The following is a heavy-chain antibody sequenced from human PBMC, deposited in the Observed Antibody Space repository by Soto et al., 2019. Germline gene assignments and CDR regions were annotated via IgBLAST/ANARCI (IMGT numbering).Heavy chain of an antibody. J-gene: IGHJ6*03. CDR1: GFTFSSYG. Sequence: GGSLRLSCAASGFTFSSYGVNWVRQAPGKGLEWVSSISSSSTYIYYADSLKGRFTISRDNAKNSLYLQMNSLRAEDTAVYYCASGLQLDSYYYYYYMDVWGKGTTVTVSS. V-gene: IGHV3-21*01. D-gene: IGHD4-4*01. CDR3: ASGLQLDSYYYYYYMDV. CDR2: ISSSSTYI.